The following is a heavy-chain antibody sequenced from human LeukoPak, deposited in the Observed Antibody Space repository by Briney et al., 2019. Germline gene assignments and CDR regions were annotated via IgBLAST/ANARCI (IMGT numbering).Heavy chain of an antibody. CDR2: IYYSGST. D-gene: IGHD3-22*01. V-gene: IGHV4-59*08. Sequence: SETLSLTCTVSGGSISSYYWSWIRQPPGKGLEWIGYIYYSGSTNYNPSLKSRVTISVDTSKNQFSLKLSSVNAADTAVYYCARVVVTTYSYYYYYGMDVWGQGTTVTVSS. CDR3: ARVVVTTYSYYYYYGMDV. J-gene: IGHJ6*02. CDR1: GGSISSYY.